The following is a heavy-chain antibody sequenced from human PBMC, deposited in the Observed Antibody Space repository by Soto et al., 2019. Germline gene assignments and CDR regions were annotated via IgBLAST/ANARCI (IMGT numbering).Heavy chain of an antibody. D-gene: IGHD2-15*01. CDR2: IIPVLGVE. J-gene: IGHJ6*02. V-gene: IGHV1-69*02. Sequence: QVQLVQSGAEVKKPGSSVKVSCKASGGSFTSFIVTWVRQAPGQGLEWMGRIIPVLGVEYYAQKFQGRVTFTADKSTSTAYMGLNSLRSEDTTVYYCAISPNPGSATPSCYGMDVWGLWTRITVSS. CDR3: AISPNPGSATPSCYGMDV. CDR1: GGSFTSFI.